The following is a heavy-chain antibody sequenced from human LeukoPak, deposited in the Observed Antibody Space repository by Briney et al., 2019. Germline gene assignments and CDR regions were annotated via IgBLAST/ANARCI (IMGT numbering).Heavy chain of an antibody. CDR1: GYRFSDYY. J-gene: IGHJ3*02. V-gene: IGHV5-51*01. CDR3: ASDLPRYSSSWSYAFDI. CDR2: TSPRDSNH. D-gene: IGHD6-13*01. Sequence: GESLKISCQTSGYRFSDYYIAWVRQKPGKGLEWMGLTSPRDSNHKYNPAFEGQVTMSADKSISTAYLQWSSLKASDTAMYYCASDLPRYSSSWSYAFDIWGQGTMVTVSS.